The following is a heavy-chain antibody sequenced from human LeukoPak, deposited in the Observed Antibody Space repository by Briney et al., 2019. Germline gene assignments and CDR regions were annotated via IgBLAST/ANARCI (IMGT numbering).Heavy chain of an antibody. CDR2: INSSSYI. V-gene: IGHV3-21*01. CDR3: ARDDFWSGSPPDY. Sequence: GGSLRLSCAASGFTFSSYSMNWLRQAPGKGLEWVSSINSSSYIYYADSVKGRFTISRDNAKNSLYLQMNSLRAEDTAVYYCARDDFWSGSPPDYWGQGTLVTVSS. D-gene: IGHD3-3*01. CDR1: GFTFSSYS. J-gene: IGHJ4*02.